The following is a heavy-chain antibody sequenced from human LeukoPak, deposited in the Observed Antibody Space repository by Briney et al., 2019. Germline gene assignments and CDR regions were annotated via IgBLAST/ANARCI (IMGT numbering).Heavy chain of an antibody. CDR2: IYTSGST. Sequence: PSETLSLTCTVSGGCISSYYWSWIRQPAGKGLEWIGRIYTSGSTNYNPSLKSRVTMSVDTSKNQFSLKLSSVTAADTAVYYCARDGYYYDSSGYYYGDYFDYWGQGTLVTVSS. J-gene: IGHJ4*02. V-gene: IGHV4-4*07. CDR3: ARDGYYYDSSGYYYGDYFDY. D-gene: IGHD3-22*01. CDR1: GGCISSYY.